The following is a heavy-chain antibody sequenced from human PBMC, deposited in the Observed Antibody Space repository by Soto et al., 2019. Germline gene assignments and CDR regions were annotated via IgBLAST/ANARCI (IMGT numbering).Heavy chain of an antibody. V-gene: IGHV3-30*18. CDR1: GFTFSSYG. CDR2: ISYDGRNK. CDR3: AKDGSSGWPYYYGMDV. J-gene: IGHJ6*02. Sequence: GGSLRLSCAASGFTFSSYGMHWVRQAPGKGLEWVAVISYDGRNKYYADSVKGRFTISRDNSKNTLYLQMSSLRAEDTAVYYCAKDGSSGWPYYYGMDVWGQGTTVTVSS. D-gene: IGHD6-19*01.